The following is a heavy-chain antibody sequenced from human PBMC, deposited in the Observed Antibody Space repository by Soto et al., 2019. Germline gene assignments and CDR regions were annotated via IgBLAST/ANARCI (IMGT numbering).Heavy chain of an antibody. V-gene: IGHV3-21*01. J-gene: IGHJ4*02. CDR1: GFTFSSYS. CDR3: AREPSYSGYDWSTFDY. D-gene: IGHD5-12*01. CDR2: ISSSSSYI. Sequence: GGSLRLSCAASGFTFSSYSMNWVRQAPGKGLEWVSSISSSSSYINYADTVKGRFTISRDNAKNTQYLQMNSLRAEDTAVYYCAREPSYSGYDWSTFDYWGQGTLVTVSS.